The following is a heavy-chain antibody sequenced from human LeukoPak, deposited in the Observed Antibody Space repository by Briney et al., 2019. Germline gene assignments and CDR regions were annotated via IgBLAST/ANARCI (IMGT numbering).Heavy chain of an antibody. CDR1: GFTFSDYS. J-gene: IGHJ4*02. D-gene: IGHD2-2*01. CDR3: ARRLVTAGITDFFDS. V-gene: IGHV3-23*01. CDR2: ISPAGDST. Sequence: GGSLRLSCAASGFTFSDYSMSWVRQAPGAGLEWVSAISPAGDSTTDADSVKGRFTISRDNSKSTLYLQMNGLTAEDTALYYCARRLVTAGITDFFDSWGQGTLVSVSS.